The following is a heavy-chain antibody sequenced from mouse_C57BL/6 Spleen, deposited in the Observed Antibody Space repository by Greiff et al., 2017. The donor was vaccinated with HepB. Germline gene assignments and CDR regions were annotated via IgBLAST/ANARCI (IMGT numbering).Heavy chain of an antibody. D-gene: IGHD2-1*01. Sequence: EVKLQESGGGLVQPGGSMKLSCVASGFTFSNYWMNWVRQSPEKGLEWVAQIRLKSDNYATHYAESVKGRFTISRDDSQSSVYLQMNNLRAEDTGIYYCTWGNYGFAYWGQGTLVTVSA. CDR1: GFTFSNYW. CDR2: IRLKSDNYAT. CDR3: TWGNYGFAY. J-gene: IGHJ3*01. V-gene: IGHV6-3*01.